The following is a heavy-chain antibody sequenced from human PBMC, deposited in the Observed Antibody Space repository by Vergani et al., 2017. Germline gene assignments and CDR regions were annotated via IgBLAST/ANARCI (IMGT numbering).Heavy chain of an antibody. Sequence: EVQLVQSGAEVKKPGESLKISCKGSGYSFTSYWIGWVRQMPEKGLEWMGIIYPDDSDTRYSPSFQGQVTISADKSISTAYLQWSSLKASDTAIYYCATQFSWSGSSTYGMDVWGQGTTVTVSS. CDR2: IYPDDSDT. D-gene: IGHD1-26*01. CDR1: GYSFTSYW. CDR3: ATQFSWSGSSTYGMDV. J-gene: IGHJ6*02. V-gene: IGHV5-51*01.